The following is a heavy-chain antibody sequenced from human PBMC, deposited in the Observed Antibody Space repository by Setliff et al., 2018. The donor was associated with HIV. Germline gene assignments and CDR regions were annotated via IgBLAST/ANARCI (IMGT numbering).Heavy chain of an antibody. J-gene: IGHJ4*02. CDR1: GYTFISYG. CDR3: ARDQRLFYFDS. Sequence: ASVKVSCKASGYTFISYGMSWVRQAPGQGREWMGWINTYTGNPTYAQDFTGRFVFSLDTSVSTAYLQISSLKAEGTAVYYCARDQRLFYFDSWGQGTLVTVSS. V-gene: IGHV7-4-1*02. CDR2: INTYTGNP.